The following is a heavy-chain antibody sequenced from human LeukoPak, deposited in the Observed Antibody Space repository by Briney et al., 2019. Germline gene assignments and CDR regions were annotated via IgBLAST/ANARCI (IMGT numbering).Heavy chain of an antibody. CDR1: GYTFTGYY. CDR3: ARGMAVTTHFFDY. Sequence: ASVKVSCKASGYTFTGYYMHWVRQAPGQGLEWMGWINPNSGGTNYAQKFQDWVTLTRDTSISTAYMELSRLRSDDTAVYYCARGMAVTTHFFDYWGQGTLVTVSS. J-gene: IGHJ4*02. CDR2: INPNSGGT. V-gene: IGHV1-2*04. D-gene: IGHD4-11*01.